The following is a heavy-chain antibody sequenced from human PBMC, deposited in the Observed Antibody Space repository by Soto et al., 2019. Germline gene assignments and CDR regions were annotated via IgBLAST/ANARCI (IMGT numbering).Heavy chain of an antibody. J-gene: IGHJ4*02. CDR2: IYIDDT. D-gene: IGHD1-1*01. V-gene: IGHV1-18*01. CDR3: ARDRDWNLDY. Sequence: ASVEVSCKASGYTFTNYGFSWLRQAPGQGLEWMGWIYIDDTKFAQNLQGRVTMTTDTSTSTIYMELRSLTSDDTAVYYCARDRDWNLDYWGQGTLVTVSS. CDR1: GYTFTNYG.